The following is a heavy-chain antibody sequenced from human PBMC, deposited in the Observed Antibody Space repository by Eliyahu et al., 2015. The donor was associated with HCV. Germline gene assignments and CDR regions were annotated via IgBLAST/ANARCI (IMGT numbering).Heavy chain of an antibody. V-gene: IGHV3-33*01. D-gene: IGHD1-26*01. CDR3: ARDRPSGSYYR. Sequence: QVXLVXSGGGVVQPGRSLXLSXAASGFXXSSYGMHWVRQAPGKGLEWVXVIWYDGSNKYYADSVKGRFTISRDNSKNTLYLQMNSLRAEDTAVYYCARDRPSGSYYRWGQGTLVTVSS. J-gene: IGHJ5*02. CDR1: GFXXSSYG. CDR2: IWYDGSNK.